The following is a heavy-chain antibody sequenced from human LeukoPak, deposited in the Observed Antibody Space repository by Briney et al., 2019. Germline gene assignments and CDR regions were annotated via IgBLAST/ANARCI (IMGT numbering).Heavy chain of an antibody. Sequence: GGSLRLSCAASGFTFSDYSMNWVRQAPGKGLEWVSYISFSVNTKYYGDSVKGRFTISRDNAKNSLYLQMNSLRAEDTAVYYCARSLGVPLTYYYDSSGYRRGYDYWGQGTLVTVSS. CDR3: ARSLGVPLTYYYDSSGYRRGYDY. V-gene: IGHV3-48*01. CDR2: ISFSVNTK. CDR1: GFTFSDYS. J-gene: IGHJ4*02. D-gene: IGHD3-22*01.